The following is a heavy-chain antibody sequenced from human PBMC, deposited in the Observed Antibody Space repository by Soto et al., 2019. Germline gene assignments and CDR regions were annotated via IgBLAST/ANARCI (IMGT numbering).Heavy chain of an antibody. CDR2: IFYTGIA. J-gene: IGHJ6*02. D-gene: IGHD3-10*01. CDR3: ARWSGVGVAGMDV. CDR1: GDSIKSGDYY. V-gene: IGHV4-30-4*01. Sequence: QVQLQESGPRLVRSSQTLSLTCTVSGDSIKSGDYYWSWVRQPPGKGLEWIGYIFYTGIADYTPSLKSRVTISLDAPKNQFSLKLTSVTAADTAVYFCARWSGVGVAGMDVWGQGTTVTVSS.